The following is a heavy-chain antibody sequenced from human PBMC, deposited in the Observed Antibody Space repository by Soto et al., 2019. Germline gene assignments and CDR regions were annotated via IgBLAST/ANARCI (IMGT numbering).Heavy chain of an antibody. J-gene: IGHJ4*02. CDR3: ARDEQQLVPGY. CDR2: IYHSGST. Sequence: SETLSLTCAVSGGSISSSNWWSWVRQPPGKGLEWIGEIYHSGSTNYNPSLKSRVTTSVDKSKNQFSLKLSSVTAADTAVYYCARDEQQLVPGYWGQGTLVTVSS. D-gene: IGHD6-13*01. V-gene: IGHV4-4*02. CDR1: GGSISSSNW.